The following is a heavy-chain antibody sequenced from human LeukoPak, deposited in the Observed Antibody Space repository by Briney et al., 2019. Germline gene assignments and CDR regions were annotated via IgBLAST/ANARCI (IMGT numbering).Heavy chain of an antibody. Sequence: PSETLSLTCTVSGGSISSYYWSWIRQPPGKGLEWIGYIYYSGSTNYNPSLKSRVTISVDTSKNQFSLKLSSVTAADTAVYYCAGEYSSSSGRRAFDFWGQGTMVTVSS. D-gene: IGHD6-6*01. J-gene: IGHJ3*01. V-gene: IGHV4-59*08. CDR2: IYYSGST. CDR1: GGSISSYY. CDR3: AGEYSSSSGRRAFDF.